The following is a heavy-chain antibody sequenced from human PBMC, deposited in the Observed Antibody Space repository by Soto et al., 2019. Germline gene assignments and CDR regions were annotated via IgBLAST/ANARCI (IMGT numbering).Heavy chain of an antibody. CDR3: ASHGMDYYDSSGYYYSPYYFDY. J-gene: IGHJ4*02. D-gene: IGHD3-22*01. CDR1: GGSISSSSYY. Sequence: SETLSLTCTVSGGSISSSSYYWGWIRQPPGEGLEWIGSIYYSGSTYYNPSLKSRVTISVDTSKNQFSLKLSSVTAADTAVYYCASHGMDYYDSSGYYYSPYYFDYWGQGTLVTVSS. CDR2: IYYSGST. V-gene: IGHV4-39*01.